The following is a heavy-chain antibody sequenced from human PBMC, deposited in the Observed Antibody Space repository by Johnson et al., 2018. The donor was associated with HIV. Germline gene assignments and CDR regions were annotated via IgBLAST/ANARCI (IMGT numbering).Heavy chain of an antibody. CDR3: AREDPYDYSTGPDIFDI. D-gene: IGHD2-8*02. V-gene: IGHV3-13*01. J-gene: IGHJ3*02. CDR2: IGTAGDT. CDR1: GFTFSNYD. Sequence: VQLVESGGGLIQPGGSLRLSCAASGFTFSNYDMYWVRQATGKGLEWVSGIGTAGDTYYADSVKGRFTISRDNPRNTLYLQMNSLRAEDTAVYYCAREDPYDYSTGPDIFDIWGQGTMVTVSS.